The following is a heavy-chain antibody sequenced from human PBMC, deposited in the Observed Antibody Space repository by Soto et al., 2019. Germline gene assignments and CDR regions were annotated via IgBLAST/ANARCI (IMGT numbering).Heavy chain of an antibody. Sequence: LRLSCAASGFTFSSYAMSWVRQAPGKGLEWVSAISGSGGSTYYADSVKGRFTISRDNSKNTLYLQMNSLRAEDTAVYYCAKTLRYFDWLSSYYFDYWGQGXLVTVSS. CDR3: AKTLRYFDWLSSYYFDY. CDR1: GFTFSSYA. J-gene: IGHJ4*02. V-gene: IGHV3-23*01. CDR2: ISGSGGST. D-gene: IGHD3-9*01.